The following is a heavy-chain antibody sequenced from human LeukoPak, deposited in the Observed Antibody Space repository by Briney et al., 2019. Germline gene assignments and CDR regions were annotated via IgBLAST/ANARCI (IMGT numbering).Heavy chain of an antibody. CDR1: GFTFSSYA. V-gene: IGHV3-30*04. J-gene: IGHJ4*02. Sequence: PGGSLRLSCAASGFTFSSYAMHWVRQAPGKGLEWVALISYDGSNKYYADSVKGRFTISRDNSKNTLYLQMNSLRAEDTAVYYCAKIRSNVNYWGQGTLVTVSS. D-gene: IGHD2/OR15-2a*01. CDR2: ISYDGSNK. CDR3: AKIRSNVNY.